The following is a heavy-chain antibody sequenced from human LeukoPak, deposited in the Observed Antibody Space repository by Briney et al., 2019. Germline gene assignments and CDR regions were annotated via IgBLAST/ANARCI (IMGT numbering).Heavy chain of an antibody. V-gene: IGHV1-18*01. D-gene: IGHD6-13*01. J-gene: IGHJ6*03. CDR1: GYTFTSYG. CDR2: ISAYNGNT. Sequence: VASVKVSCKASGYTFTSYGISWVRQAPGQGLEWMGWISAYNGNTNYAQKLQGRVTITADKSTSTAYMELSSLRSEDTAVYYCARGADSSSWYGPDYYYYMDVWGKGTTVTVSS. CDR3: ARGADSSSWYGPDYYYYMDV.